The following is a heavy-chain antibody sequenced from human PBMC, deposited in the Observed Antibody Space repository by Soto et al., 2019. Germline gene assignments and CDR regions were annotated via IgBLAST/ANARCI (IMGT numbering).Heavy chain of an antibody. J-gene: IGHJ6*02. CDR3: ARHPGYCSSTSCYKYYYGMDV. Sequence: SETLSLTCTVSGGSISSSSYYWGWIRQPPGKGLEWIGSIYYSGSTYYNPSLKSRVTISVDTSKNQFSLKLSSVTAADTAVYYCARHPGYCSSTSCYKYYYGMDVWGQATTVTVSS. D-gene: IGHD2-2*02. CDR1: GGSISSSSYY. V-gene: IGHV4-39*01. CDR2: IYYSGST.